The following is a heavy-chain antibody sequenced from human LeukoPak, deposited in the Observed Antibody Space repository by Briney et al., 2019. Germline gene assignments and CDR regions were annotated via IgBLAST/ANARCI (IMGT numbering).Heavy chain of an antibody. D-gene: IGHD4-17*01. V-gene: IGHV1-2*06. CDR3: ARVSYGDDATPFDY. J-gene: IGHJ4*02. CDR2: INPNSGGT. CDR1: GYTFTGYY. Sequence: ASVKASCKASGYTFTGYYMHWVRQAPGQGLEWMGRINPNSGGTNYAQKFQGRVTMTRDTSISTAYMELSRLRSDDTAVYYCARVSYGDDATPFDYWGQGTLVTVSS.